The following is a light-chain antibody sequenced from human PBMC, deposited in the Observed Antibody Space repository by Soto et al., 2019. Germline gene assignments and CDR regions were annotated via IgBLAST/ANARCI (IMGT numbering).Light chain of an antibody. CDR1: QSVTGT. Sequence: EIVMTQSPATLSVSPGERATLSCRASQSVTGTLAWYQQKPGQAPRLLIYGASTRATGIPARFSGSGSGTEFTLTISSLQSEAFAVYFCQQSNNWPPWTFGQGTKVHIK. CDR2: GAS. V-gene: IGKV3-15*01. CDR3: QQSNNWPPWT. J-gene: IGKJ1*01.